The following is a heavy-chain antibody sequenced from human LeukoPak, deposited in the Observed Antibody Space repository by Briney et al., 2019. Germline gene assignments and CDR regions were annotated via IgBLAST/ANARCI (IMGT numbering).Heavy chain of an antibody. CDR1: GYTFSSHG. J-gene: IGHJ3*02. Sequence: ASVTVSCKASGYTFSSHGISWVRQAPGQGLEWMAWISAYNGNTNYAQKLQGRVTMTTDTSTSTAYMELRSLRSDATAVYYCARSTTKAFDIWGQGTMVTVSS. CDR3: ARSTTKAFDI. V-gene: IGHV1-18*01. D-gene: IGHD4-17*01. CDR2: ISAYNGNT.